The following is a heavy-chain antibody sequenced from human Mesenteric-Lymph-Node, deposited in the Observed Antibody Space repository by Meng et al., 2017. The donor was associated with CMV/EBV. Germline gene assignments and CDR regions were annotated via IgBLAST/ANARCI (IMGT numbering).Heavy chain of an antibody. CDR2: ISGSGSTI. Sequence: GESLRLSCAASAFTFSDCYMSWFRQAPGQGLEWVSYISGSGSTIYYGDSVKGRFTVSRDNAKNSLYLQMNSLRADDTAVYYCARGRGSSWFDYWGQGTLVTVSS. CDR3: ARGRGSSWFDY. CDR1: AFTFSDCY. D-gene: IGHD6-13*01. J-gene: IGHJ4*02. V-gene: IGHV3-11*01.